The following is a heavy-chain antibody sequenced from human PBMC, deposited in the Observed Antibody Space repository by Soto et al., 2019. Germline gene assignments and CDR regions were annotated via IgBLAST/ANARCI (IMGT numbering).Heavy chain of an antibody. J-gene: IGHJ6*02. CDR3: ARGLSSGWYRLYGMDV. V-gene: IGHV4-34*01. CDR1: GGSFSGYY. D-gene: IGHD6-19*01. Sequence: SETLSLTCAVYGGSFSGYYWSWIRQPPGKGLEWIGEINHSGSTNYNPSLKSRVTISVDTSKNQFSLKLSSVTATDTAVYYCARGLSSGWYRLYGMDVWGQGTTVTVSS. CDR2: INHSGST.